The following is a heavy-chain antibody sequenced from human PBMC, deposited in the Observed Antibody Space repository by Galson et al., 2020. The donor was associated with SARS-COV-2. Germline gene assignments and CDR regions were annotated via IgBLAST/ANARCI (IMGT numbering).Heavy chain of an antibody. D-gene: IGHD3-16*01. Sequence: SVKVSCKASGGDFKSYTIRWVRQAPGQGLEWMGRIIPALDIASYAQKFEGRVTVSTDMSTTTAYMELSNLRSEDTAVYYCARDDGLYATFDSWGQGTQVTVSS. CDR3: ARDDGLYATFDS. CDR1: GGDFKSYT. V-gene: IGHV1-69*04. CDR2: IIPALDIA. J-gene: IGHJ4*02.